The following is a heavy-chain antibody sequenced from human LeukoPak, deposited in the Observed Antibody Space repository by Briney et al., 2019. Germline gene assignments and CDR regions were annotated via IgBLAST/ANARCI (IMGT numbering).Heavy chain of an antibody. CDR2: IYYSGST. V-gene: IGHV4-59*01. CDR3: ARSDDYGGNVFDY. Sequence: SETLSLTGTVSVASISSYYWGWIRQPPGKGLEWIGYIYYSGSTNYNPSLKSRVTISVDTSKNQFSLKLSSVTAADTAVYYCARSDDYGGNVFDYWGQGTLVTVSS. CDR1: VASISSYY. J-gene: IGHJ4*02. D-gene: IGHD4-23*01.